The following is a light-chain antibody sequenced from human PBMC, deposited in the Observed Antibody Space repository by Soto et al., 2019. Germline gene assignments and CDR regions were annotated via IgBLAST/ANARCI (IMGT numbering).Light chain of an antibody. CDR2: SSS. CDR3: QQYGRSPTWT. CDR1: QTSSGTY. J-gene: IGKJ1*01. V-gene: IGKV3-20*01. Sequence: EIVLTQSPGTLSLSPGERATLSCRASQTSSGTYLAWYQQKPGQAPRLLIYSSSSRAAGVSDRFSGSGSGTDFSLTISRLEPEDFAMYYCQQYGRSPTWTFGQGTKVEVK.